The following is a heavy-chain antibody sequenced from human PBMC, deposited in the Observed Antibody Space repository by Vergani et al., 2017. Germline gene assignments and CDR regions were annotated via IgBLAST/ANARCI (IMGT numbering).Heavy chain of an antibody. V-gene: IGHV4-61*02. D-gene: IGHD2-15*01. CDR3: ARGSCLGGSFYKPLFDY. Sequence: QVQLQESGPGLVKPSQTLSLICTVSGGSINSQNYYWSWIRQPAGKGLEWIGRIHTSGSTNYNPSLKSRVTMSEDTSKNQFSLNLTSVTAADTAVYFCARGSCLGGSFYKPLFDYWGQGILVTVSS. CDR2: IHTSGST. CDR1: GGSINSQNYY. J-gene: IGHJ4*02.